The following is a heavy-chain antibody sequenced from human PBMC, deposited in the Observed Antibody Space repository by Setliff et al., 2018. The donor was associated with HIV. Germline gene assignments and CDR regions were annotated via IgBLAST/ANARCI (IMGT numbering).Heavy chain of an antibody. D-gene: IGHD6-19*01. CDR1: GFSFSNYW. J-gene: IGHJ4*02. V-gene: IGHV3-33*08. Sequence: PGGSLRLSCAASGFSFSNYWMDWVRQAPGKGLEWLALIWYDGTNKQYGDSVKGRFAISRDNSKNTLYLQMNSLRAEDTAVYYCASDQQWLAQGWGGPHYWGQGTLVTVSS. CDR2: IWYDGTNK. CDR3: ASDQQWLAQGWGGPHY.